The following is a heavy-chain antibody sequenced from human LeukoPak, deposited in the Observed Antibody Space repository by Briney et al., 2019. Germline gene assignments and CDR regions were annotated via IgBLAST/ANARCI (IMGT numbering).Heavy chain of an antibody. CDR3: AKDNYGGIFAS. D-gene: IGHD4-17*01. CDR1: GFTFSAYG. V-gene: IGHV3-23*01. CDR2: ISDTVRDT. J-gene: IGHJ4*02. Sequence: TGGSLRLSCAASGFTFSAYGMSWVRQAPGKGLEWVSHISDTVRDTWYANSVKGRFIISRDNSRDTVYLQMSSLRPEDTALYFCAKDNYGGIFASWGQGTLVIVSS.